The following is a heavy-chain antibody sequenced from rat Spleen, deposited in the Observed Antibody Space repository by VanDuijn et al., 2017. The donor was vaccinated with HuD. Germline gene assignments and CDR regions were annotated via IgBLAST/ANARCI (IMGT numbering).Heavy chain of an antibody. V-gene: IGHV5-7*01. CDR2: ISYDGGST. D-gene: IGHD1-2*01. J-gene: IGHJ2*01. CDR1: GFTFSDYN. CDR3: ARLSSYIPGFDY. Sequence: EVQLVESGGGLVQPGRSLKLSCAASGFTFSDYNMAWVRQAPKKGLEWVATISYDGGSTYYRDSVKGRFTISRDNAKSTLYLQMDSLRSEDTATYYCARLSSYIPGFDYWGQGVMVTVSS.